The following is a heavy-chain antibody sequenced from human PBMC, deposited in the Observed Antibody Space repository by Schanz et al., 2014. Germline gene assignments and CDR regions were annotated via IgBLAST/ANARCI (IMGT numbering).Heavy chain of an antibody. CDR3: AKGRFGELSAFDI. D-gene: IGHD3-10*01. V-gene: IGHV3-23*01. J-gene: IGHJ3*02. CDR1: GFAFSSYG. CDR2: INTGVNT. Sequence: EVQLLESGGGLVQPGGSLRLSCLASGFAFSSYGMNWLRQAPGKGLEWVSAINTGVNTYYADSVKGRFTISRDNSKSTLYLQMNSLRAEDTAVYYCAKGRFGELSAFDIWGQGTMVTVSS.